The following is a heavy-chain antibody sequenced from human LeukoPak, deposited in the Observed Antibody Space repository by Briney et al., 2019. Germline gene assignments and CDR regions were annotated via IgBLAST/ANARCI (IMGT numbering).Heavy chain of an antibody. CDR2: IRYDGSNK. J-gene: IGHJ4*02. Sequence: GGSLRPSCAASGFTFSSYGMHWVRQAPGKGLEWVAFIRYDGSNKYYADSVKGRFTISRDNSKNTLYLQMNSLRAEDTAVYYCAAQYYYDSSGYELDYWGQGTLVTVSS. V-gene: IGHV3-30*02. CDR3: AAQYYYDSSGYELDY. D-gene: IGHD3-22*01. CDR1: GFTFSSYG.